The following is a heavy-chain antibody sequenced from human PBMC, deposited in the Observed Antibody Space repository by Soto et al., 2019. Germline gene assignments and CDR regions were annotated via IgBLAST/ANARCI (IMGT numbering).Heavy chain of an antibody. V-gene: IGHV3-21*01. CDR1: GFTFSSYS. CDR3: ARAVPYDY. Sequence: GESLKISCAASGFTFSSYSMNWVRQAPGKGLEWVSSISSSSSYIYYADSVKGRFTITRDNAKNSLYLQMNSLRAEDTAVYYCARAVPYDYWGQGTLVTVSS. J-gene: IGHJ4*02. CDR2: ISSSSSYI. D-gene: IGHD2-2*01.